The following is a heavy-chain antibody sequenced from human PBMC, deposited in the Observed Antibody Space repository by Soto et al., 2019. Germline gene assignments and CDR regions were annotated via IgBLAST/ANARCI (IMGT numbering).Heavy chain of an antibody. V-gene: IGHV1-3*01. J-gene: IGHJ6*02. Sequence: QVQLVQSGAEVKKPGASVKVSCKGSGYIFTTYGIHWVRQAPGQRLEWMGWINAANGNTKYAQKFQGRVTITRDTSANTAYMELSSLRSEDTAVYYCAREGRGPPDYNYGMDVWGRGTTVTVSS. D-gene: IGHD3-10*01. CDR1: GYIFTTYG. CDR2: INAANGNT. CDR3: AREGRGPPDYNYGMDV.